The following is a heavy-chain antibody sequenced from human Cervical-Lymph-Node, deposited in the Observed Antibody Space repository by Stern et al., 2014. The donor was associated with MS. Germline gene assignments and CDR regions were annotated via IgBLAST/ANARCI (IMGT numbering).Heavy chain of an antibody. D-gene: IGHD2-2*01. CDR3: AREYCSSTSCYQWFDP. Sequence: QVQLQESGPGLVKPSQTLSLTCTVSGGSISSGGYYWSWIRQHPGKGLEWIGYIYSSGSTYYNPSLKSRVTISVDTSKNQFSLKLSSVTAADTAVYYCAREYCSSTSCYQWFDPWGQGTLVTVSS. CDR1: GGSISSGGYY. V-gene: IGHV4-31*03. J-gene: IGHJ5*02. CDR2: IYSSGST.